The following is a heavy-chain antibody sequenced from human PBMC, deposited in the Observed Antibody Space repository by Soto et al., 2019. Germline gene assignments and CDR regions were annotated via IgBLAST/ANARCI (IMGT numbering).Heavy chain of an antibody. J-gene: IGHJ4*02. CDR3: AKGRNGVNTDFDY. CDR1: GFTFSIYS. CDR2: MTSDSRTI. D-gene: IGHD1-1*01. Sequence: GGSLRLSCAASGFTFSIYSMNWVRQAPGKGPEWVSYMTSDSRTIHYADSVKGRFTISRDNSKNTLYLQMNSLRADDTAVYYCAKGRNGVNTDFDYSGQGTLVTVSS. V-gene: IGHV3-48*01.